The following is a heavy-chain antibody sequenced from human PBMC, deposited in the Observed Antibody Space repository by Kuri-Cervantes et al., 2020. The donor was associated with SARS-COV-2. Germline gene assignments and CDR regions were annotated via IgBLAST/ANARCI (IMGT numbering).Heavy chain of an antibody. CDR3: AKGDYFSSTSCYSYYYYYGMDV. V-gene: IGHV3-23*01. J-gene: IGHJ6*02. CDR1: GFTFSSYA. CDR2: ISGSGGST. D-gene: IGHD2-2*01. Sequence: GGSLRLSCAASGFTFSSYAMSWVRQAPGKGLEWVSAISGSGGSTYYADSVKGRFTISRDNSKNTLYLQMNSLRAEDTAVYYCAKGDYFSSTSCYSYYYYYGMDVWGQGTTVTVSS.